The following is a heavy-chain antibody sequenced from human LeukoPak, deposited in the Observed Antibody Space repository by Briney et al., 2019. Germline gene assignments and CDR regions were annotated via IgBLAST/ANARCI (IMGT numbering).Heavy chain of an antibody. CDR1: GGSFSGYY. Sequence: SETLSLTCAVYGGSFSGYYWSWIHQPPGKGLEWIGEINHSGSTNYNPSLKSRVTISVDTSKNQFSLKLSSVTAADTAVYYCARGVRGRYFDWLFKYYFDYWGQGTLVTVSS. D-gene: IGHD3-9*01. V-gene: IGHV4-34*01. CDR2: INHSGST. J-gene: IGHJ4*02. CDR3: ARGVRGRYFDWLFKYYFDY.